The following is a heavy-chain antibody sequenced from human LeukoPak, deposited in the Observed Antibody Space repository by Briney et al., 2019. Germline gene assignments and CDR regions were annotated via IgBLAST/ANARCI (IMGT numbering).Heavy chain of an antibody. V-gene: IGHV3-48*01. CDR3: ARIPSYDSSDYYFDY. J-gene: IGHJ4*02. Sequence: PGGSLRLSCAASGFTFSSYSMNWVRQAPGKGLEWVSYISSSSSTIYYADSVKGRFTISRDNAKNSLYLQMNSLRAEDTAVYYCARIPSYDSSDYYFDYWGQGTLVTVSS. CDR2: ISSSSSTI. D-gene: IGHD3-22*01. CDR1: GFTFSSYS.